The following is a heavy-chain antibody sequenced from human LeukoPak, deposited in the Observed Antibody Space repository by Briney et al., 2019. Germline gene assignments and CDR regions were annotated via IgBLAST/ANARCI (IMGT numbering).Heavy chain of an antibody. CDR1: GYTFISYD. D-gene: IGHD4-11*01. Sequence: ASVMVSCKTSGYTFISYDINWVRQATGQGLEWMGWMSPYSGNTAYVQKFQGRVTMTRDTSMSTAYMELTSLRSEDTAVYYCARALELQYIDSWGQGTLVTVSS. CDR2: MSPYSGNT. J-gene: IGHJ4*02. V-gene: IGHV1-8*01. CDR3: ARALELQYIDS.